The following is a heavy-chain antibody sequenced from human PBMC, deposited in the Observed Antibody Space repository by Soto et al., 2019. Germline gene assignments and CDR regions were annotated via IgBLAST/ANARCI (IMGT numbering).Heavy chain of an antibody. Sequence: PSETLSLTCSVSVGSISSGGYYWSWIRQHTGTGLEWIGYISYSGSTVYNTSLKSRVTISVDTSKNQFSLKLNSVTAADTAVYYCARDLWGYCGTDCYPLDVWGQGTTVTVSS. D-gene: IGHD2-21*02. CDR3: ARDLWGYCGTDCYPLDV. CDR2: ISYSGST. V-gene: IGHV4-61*08. J-gene: IGHJ6*02. CDR1: VGSISSGGYY.